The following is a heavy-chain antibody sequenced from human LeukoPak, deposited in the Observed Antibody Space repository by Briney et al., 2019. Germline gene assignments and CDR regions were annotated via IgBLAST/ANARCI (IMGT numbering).Heavy chain of an antibody. D-gene: IGHD3-22*01. Sequence: GASVKVSCKASGGTFSSYAISWVRQAPGQGLEWMGRIIPIFGTANYAPKFQGRVTITTDESTSTAYMELSSLRSEDTAVYYCARDRYDSSGYYKDWGQGTLVTVSS. V-gene: IGHV1-69*05. CDR1: GGTFSSYA. CDR3: ARDRYDSSGYYKD. CDR2: IIPIFGTA. J-gene: IGHJ4*02.